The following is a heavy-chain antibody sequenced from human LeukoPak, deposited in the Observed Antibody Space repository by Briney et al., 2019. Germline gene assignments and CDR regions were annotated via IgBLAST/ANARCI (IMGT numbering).Heavy chain of an antibody. CDR2: IKQDGSEK. Sequence: GSLRLSCAASGFTFSSYWMSWVRQAPGKGLEWVANIKQDGSEKYYVDSVKGRFTISRDNAKNSLYLQMNSLRAEDTAVYYCARDVSVIAATHYYYYGMDVWGQGTTVTVSS. D-gene: IGHD2-15*01. V-gene: IGHV3-7*01. CDR3: ARDVSVIAATHYYYYGMDV. J-gene: IGHJ6*02. CDR1: GFTFSSYW.